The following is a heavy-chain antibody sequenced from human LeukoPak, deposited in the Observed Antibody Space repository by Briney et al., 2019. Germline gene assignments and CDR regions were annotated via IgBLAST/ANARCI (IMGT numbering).Heavy chain of an antibody. CDR2: IKQDGSEK. Sequence: PGGSLRLSCAASGVTFSSYWMSWVRQAPGKGLEWVANIKQDGSEKYYVDSVKGRFTISRDNAKNSLYLQMNSLRAEDTAVYYCARAVGYCSGGSCFIDYWGQGTLVTVSS. J-gene: IGHJ4*02. V-gene: IGHV3-7*01. D-gene: IGHD2-15*01. CDR1: GVTFSSYW. CDR3: ARAVGYCSGGSCFIDY.